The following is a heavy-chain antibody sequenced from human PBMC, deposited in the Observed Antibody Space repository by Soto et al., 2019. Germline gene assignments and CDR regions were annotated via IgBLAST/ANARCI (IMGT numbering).Heavy chain of an antibody. CDR2: IYSGGST. CDR1: GFTVSSNY. J-gene: IGHJ4*02. CDR3: ARDWYYYDSSGYCYFDY. Sequence: GGSLRLSCAASGFTVSSNYMSWVRQAPGKGLEWVSVIYSGGSTYYADSVKGRFTISRDNSKNTLYLQMNSLRAEDTAVYYCARDWYYYDSSGYCYFDYWGQGTLVTVSS. D-gene: IGHD3-22*01. V-gene: IGHV3-66*01.